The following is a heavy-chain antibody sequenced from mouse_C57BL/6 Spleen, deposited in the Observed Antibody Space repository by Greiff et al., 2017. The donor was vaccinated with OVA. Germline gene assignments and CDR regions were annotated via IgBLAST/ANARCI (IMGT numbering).Heavy chain of an antibody. J-gene: IGHJ2*01. CDR2: ISDGGSYT. CDR3: ARDNYYGSSYACFDY. CDR1: GFTFSSYA. V-gene: IGHV5-4*01. D-gene: IGHD1-1*01. Sequence: EVQRVESGGGLVKPGGSLKLSCAASGFTFSSYAMSWVRQTPEKRLEWVATISDGGSYTYYPDNVKGRFTISRDNAKNNLYLQMSHLKSEDTAMYYCARDNYYGSSYACFDYWGQGTTLTVSS.